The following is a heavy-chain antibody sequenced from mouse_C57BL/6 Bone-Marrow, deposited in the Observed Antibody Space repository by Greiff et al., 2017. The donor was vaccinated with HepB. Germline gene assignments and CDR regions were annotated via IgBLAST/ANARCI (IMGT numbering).Heavy chain of an antibody. CDR3: TTSLTMDY. Sequence: LQESGAELVRPGASVTLSCKASGYTFTDYEMHWVKQTPVHGLEWIGAIDPETGGTAYNQKFKGKAILTADKSSSTAYMELRSLTSEDSAVYYCTTSLTMDYWGQGTSVTVSS. CDR2: IDPETGGT. D-gene: IGHD3-1*01. CDR1: GYTFTDYE. V-gene: IGHV1-15*01. J-gene: IGHJ4*01.